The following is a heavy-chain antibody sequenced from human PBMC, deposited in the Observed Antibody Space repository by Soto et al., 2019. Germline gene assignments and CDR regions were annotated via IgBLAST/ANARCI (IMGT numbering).Heavy chain of an antibody. V-gene: IGHV3-9*01. D-gene: IGHD3-22*01. CDR3: AKDTKYFYDTSGYPGPTFDS. J-gene: IGHJ4*02. CDR1: GFAFDDYA. Sequence: GGSLRLSCAGSGFAFDDYAMHWVRQAPGKGLEWVSGISWNGGSMGYADSVKGRFTISRDNGKNSLYLQMDSLRPEDTAFYYCAKDTKYFYDTSGYPGPTFDSWGQGTLVTVSS. CDR2: ISWNGGSM.